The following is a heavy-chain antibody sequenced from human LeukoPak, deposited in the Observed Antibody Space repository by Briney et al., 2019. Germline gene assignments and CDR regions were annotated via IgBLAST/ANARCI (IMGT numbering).Heavy chain of an antibody. CDR1: GFTFDDYT. D-gene: IGHD5-24*01. CDR2: ISWDGGST. CDR3: AKGPWARWLQLVEVRHYYMDV. V-gene: IGHV3-43*01. J-gene: IGHJ6*03. Sequence: PGGSLRLSCAASGFTFDDYTMHWVRQAPGKGLEWVSLISWDGGSTYYADSVKGRFTISRDNSKNSLYLQMDSLRTEDTALYYCAKGPWARWLQLVEVRHYYMDVWGKGTTVTVSS.